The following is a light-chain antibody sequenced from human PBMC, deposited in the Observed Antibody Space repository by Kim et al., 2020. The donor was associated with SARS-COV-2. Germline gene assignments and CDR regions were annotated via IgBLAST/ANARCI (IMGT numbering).Light chain of an antibody. J-gene: IGKJ4*01. V-gene: IGKV1-39*01. CDR1: QSISSY. CDR2: AAS. CDR3: QQSNSTPVT. Sequence: DIQMTQSPSSVSASVGDRVTITFRASQSISSYLNWYQQKPGKAPKLLIYAASSLQSGVPSRFSASGSGTDFTLTISSLQPQGCATYYCQQSNSTPVTFGRGTKVDIK.